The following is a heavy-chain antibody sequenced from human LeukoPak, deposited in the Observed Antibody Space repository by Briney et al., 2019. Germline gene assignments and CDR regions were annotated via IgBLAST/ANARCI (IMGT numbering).Heavy chain of an antibody. CDR1: GFTFSSHW. J-gene: IGHJ3*02. V-gene: IGHV3-7*01. CDR3: ARGIAAAAPDDAFDI. Sequence: GGSLRLSCAASGFTFSSHWMSWVRQAPGKGLEWVASVKQDVGEKYYVDSVKGRFTISRDNAKNSLYLQMNSLRAEDTAVYYCARGIAAAAPDDAFDIWGQGTMVTVSS. CDR2: VKQDVGEK. D-gene: IGHD6-13*01.